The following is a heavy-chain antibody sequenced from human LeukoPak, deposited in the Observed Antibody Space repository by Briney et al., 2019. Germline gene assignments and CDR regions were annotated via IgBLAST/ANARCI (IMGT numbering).Heavy chain of an antibody. CDR1: GGSFSGYY. J-gene: IGHJ6*03. D-gene: IGHD5-18*01. V-gene: IGHV4-34*01. CDR3: ARTTEGGYTYGFFYYYYMDV. Sequence: SETLSLTCAVYGGSFSGYYWSWIRQPPGKGLEWIGEINHSGSTNYNPSLKSRVTISVDTSKNQFSLKLTSVTAADTAVYYCARTTEGGYTYGFFYYYYMDVWGKGTTVTISS. CDR2: INHSGST.